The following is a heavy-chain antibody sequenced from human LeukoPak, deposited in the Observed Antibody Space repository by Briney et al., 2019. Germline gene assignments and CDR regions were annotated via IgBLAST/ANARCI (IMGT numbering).Heavy chain of an antibody. CDR3: ARDAPVWMGGGWFDP. J-gene: IGHJ5*02. Sequence: ASVKVSCKASGYTFTGYYIHWVRQAPGQGLEWMGWVNPKSGGTNYAQKFQGRVTMTRDTSISTAYMELSRLRSDDTAVYYCARDAPVWMGGGWFDPWGQGTLVTVSS. CDR1: GYTFTGYY. V-gene: IGHV1-2*02. CDR2: VNPKSGGT. D-gene: IGHD1-26*01.